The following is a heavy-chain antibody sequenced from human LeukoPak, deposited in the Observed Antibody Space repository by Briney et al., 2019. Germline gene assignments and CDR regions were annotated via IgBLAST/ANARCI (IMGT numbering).Heavy chain of an antibody. Sequence: ASVKVSCKVSGYTLTELSMHWVRQAPGKGLEWMGWISAYNGNTNYAQKLQGRVTMTTDTSTSTAYMELRSLRSDDTAVYYCARGRRAPDYWGQGTLVTVSS. D-gene: IGHD3-10*01. CDR1: GYTLTELS. CDR3: ARGRRAPDY. CDR2: ISAYNGNT. V-gene: IGHV1-18*01. J-gene: IGHJ4*02.